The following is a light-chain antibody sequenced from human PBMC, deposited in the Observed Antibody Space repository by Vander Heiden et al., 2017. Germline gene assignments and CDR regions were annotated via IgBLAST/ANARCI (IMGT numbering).Light chain of an antibody. CDR2: GSS. CDR3: QQYKNWPLT. CDR1: QTVSSN. Sequence: ELVMTQSPATLSASPGEGATLSCRATQTVSSNVAWYQQKPGQAPRLLIYGSSIRATGIPARFSGRGSGTEFTLTITSLQSEDFAVYYCQQYKNWPLTFGGGTKVEIK. J-gene: IGKJ4*01. V-gene: IGKV3-15*01.